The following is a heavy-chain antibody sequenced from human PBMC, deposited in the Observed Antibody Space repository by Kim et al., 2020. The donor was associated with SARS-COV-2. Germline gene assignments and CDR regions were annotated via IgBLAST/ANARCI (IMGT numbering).Heavy chain of an antibody. CDR3: ARGLTHHSGWYPCRKYYFDY. Sequence: RFTISRDNAKNSRYLRMNSLRDEDTAVYYCARGLTHHSGWYPCRKYYFDYWGQGTLVTVSS. J-gene: IGHJ4*02. D-gene: IGHD6-19*01. V-gene: IGHV3-48*02.